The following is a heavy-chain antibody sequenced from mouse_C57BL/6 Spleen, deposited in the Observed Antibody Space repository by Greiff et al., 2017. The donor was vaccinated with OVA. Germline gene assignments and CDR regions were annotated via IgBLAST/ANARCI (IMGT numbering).Heavy chain of an antibody. CDR2: INPSTGGT. Sequence: EVQLQQSGPELVKPGASVKISCKASGYSFTGYYMNWVKQSPEKSLEWIGEINPSTGGTTYNQKFKAKATLTVDKSSSTAYMQLKSLTSEDSAVYYCARVTPDYAMDYWGQGTSVTVSS. CDR3: ARVTPDYAMDY. J-gene: IGHJ4*01. V-gene: IGHV1-42*01. CDR1: GYSFTGYY.